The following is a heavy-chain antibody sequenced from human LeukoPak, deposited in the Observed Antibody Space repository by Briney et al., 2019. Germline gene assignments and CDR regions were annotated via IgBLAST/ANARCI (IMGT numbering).Heavy chain of an antibody. Sequence: PGGSLRLSCAASGFTFSSYEMNWVRQAPGKGLEWVSYISSSRSGSTKYYADSVKGRFTISRDNSKNTLYLQMNSLRAEDTAVYYCASGSQTHGWAWGQGTMVTVS. V-gene: IGHV3-48*03. D-gene: IGHD1-26*01. CDR1: GFTFSSYE. CDR2: ISSSRSGSTK. J-gene: IGHJ3*01. CDR3: ASGSQTHGWA.